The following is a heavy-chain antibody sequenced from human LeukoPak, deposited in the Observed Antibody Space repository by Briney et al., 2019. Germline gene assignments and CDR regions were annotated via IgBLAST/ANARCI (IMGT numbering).Heavy chain of an antibody. V-gene: IGHV1-18*04. CDR2: ISAYNGNT. J-gene: IGHJ6*04. D-gene: IGHD2-15*01. CDR1: GYTFTSYG. Sequence: ASVKVSCKASGYTFTSYGISWVRQAPGQGLEWMGWISAYNGNTNYAQKFQGRVTMTTDTSTSTAYMELRSLRAEDTAVYYCARDGHCSGGSCICTAGYHHYHYGLDVRVKGTTHTVSS. CDR3: ARDGHCSGGSCICTAGYHHYHYGLDV.